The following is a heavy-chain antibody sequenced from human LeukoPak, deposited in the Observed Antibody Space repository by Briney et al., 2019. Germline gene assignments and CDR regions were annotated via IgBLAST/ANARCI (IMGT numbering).Heavy chain of an antibody. CDR1: GFTVSSNY. CDR3: AKAEYYYDSSGYYSYYFDY. CDR2: IYSGGST. Sequence: LAGGSLRLSCAASGFTVSSNYMSWVRQAPGKGLEWVSVIYSGGSTYYADSVKGRFTISRDNSKNTLYLQMNSLRAEDTAVYYCAKAEYYYDSSGYYSYYFDYWGQGTLVTVSS. V-gene: IGHV3-53*01. J-gene: IGHJ4*02. D-gene: IGHD3-22*01.